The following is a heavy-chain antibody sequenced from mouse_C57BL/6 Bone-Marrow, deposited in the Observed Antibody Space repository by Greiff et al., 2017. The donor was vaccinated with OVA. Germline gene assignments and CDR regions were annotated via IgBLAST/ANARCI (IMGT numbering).Heavy chain of an antibody. J-gene: IGHJ2*01. D-gene: IGHD1-1*01. CDR2: ISYDGSN. CDR1: GYSITSGYY. Sequence: ESGPGLVKPSQSLSLTCSVPGYSITSGYYWNWIRQFPGNKLEWMGYISYDGSNNYNPSLKNRISITRDTSKNQFFLKLNSVTTEDTATYYCASGGSSWGRDYWGQGTTLTVSS. V-gene: IGHV3-6*01. CDR3: ASGGSSWGRDY.